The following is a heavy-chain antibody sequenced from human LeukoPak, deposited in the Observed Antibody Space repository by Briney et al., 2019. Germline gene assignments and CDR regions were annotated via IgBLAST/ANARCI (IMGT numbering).Heavy chain of an antibody. J-gene: IGHJ4*02. CDR1: GGSISSGSYY. D-gene: IGHD3-9*01. Sequence: PSETLSLTCTVSGGSISSGSYYWSWIRQPAGKGLEWIGRIYTSGRTNYNPSLKSRVTVSVDTSKNQFSLNLTSVTAADTAVYYCARRSTDYYRRPFDYWGQGTLVTVSS. CDR3: ARRSTDYYRRPFDY. CDR2: IYTSGRT. V-gene: IGHV4-61*02.